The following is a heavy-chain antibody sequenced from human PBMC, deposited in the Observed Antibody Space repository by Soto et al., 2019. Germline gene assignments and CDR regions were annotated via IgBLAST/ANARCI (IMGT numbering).Heavy chain of an antibody. CDR3: ARAYYDSSGYSLDP. CDR2: IYYSGST. V-gene: IGHV4-39*01. J-gene: IGHJ5*02. CDR1: GGSISSSSYY. D-gene: IGHD3-22*01. Sequence: SETLSLTCPLSGGSISSSSYYWGWIRQPPGKGLEWIGSIYYSGSTYYNLSLKSRVNISVDTSKKQYFLTMSSVTAADTAVYYCARAYYDSSGYSLDPWGQGILVTVS.